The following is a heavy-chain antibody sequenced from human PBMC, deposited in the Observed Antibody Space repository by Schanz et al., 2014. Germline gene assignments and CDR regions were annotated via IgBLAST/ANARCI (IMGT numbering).Heavy chain of an antibody. J-gene: IGHJ4*02. D-gene: IGHD2-2*01. Sequence: QVQLVESGGGVVQPGGSLRLSCAASGFTFSNYIMHWVRQAPGKGLDWVATISYDGSNKYYGDSVKGRFTISRANSKNTLYLQMNSLRVEDTALYYCARDRSNNFDYWGQGTLVTVSS. CDR3: ARDRSNNFDY. CDR1: GFTFSNYI. V-gene: IGHV3-30*04. CDR2: ISYDGSNK.